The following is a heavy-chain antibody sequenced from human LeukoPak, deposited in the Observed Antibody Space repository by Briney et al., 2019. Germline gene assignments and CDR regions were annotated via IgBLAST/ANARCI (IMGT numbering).Heavy chain of an antibody. D-gene: IGHD6-13*01. J-gene: IGHJ2*01. CDR3: ARVYYSNSYDYWYFDL. CDR2: IYFSGST. V-gene: IGHV4-39*07. Sequence: SETLSLTCTVSGGSIRSGGSYWGWIRQPPGKGLEWIGSIYFSGSTYYNPSLKSRVTMSVDTSKNQFSLKLSSVTAADTAVYYCARVYYSNSYDYWYFDLWGRGTLVTVSS. CDR1: GGSIRSGGSY.